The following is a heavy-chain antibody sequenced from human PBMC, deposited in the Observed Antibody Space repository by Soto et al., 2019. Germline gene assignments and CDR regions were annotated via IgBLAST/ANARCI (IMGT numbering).Heavy chain of an antibody. J-gene: IGHJ4*02. CDR2: ISYDGSNK. Sequence: GGSLRLSCAASGFTFSSYGMHWVRQAPGKGLEWVAVISYDGSNKYYADSVKGRFTISRDNSKNTLYLQMNSLRAEDTAVYYCAKETTVTTFDYWGQGTLVTVSS. CDR3: AKETTVTTFDY. CDR1: GFTFSSYG. D-gene: IGHD4-17*01. V-gene: IGHV3-30*18.